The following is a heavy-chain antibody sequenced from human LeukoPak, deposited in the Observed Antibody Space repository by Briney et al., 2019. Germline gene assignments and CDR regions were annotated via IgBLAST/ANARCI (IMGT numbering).Heavy chain of an antibody. D-gene: IGHD3-22*01. V-gene: IGHV3-23*01. CDR2: ISGSGAGT. Sequence: GGSLRLSCAASGFTFTNYAMSWVRQAPGKGLEWVSAISGSGAGTYYADSVKGRFTISRDNSKNTLHLQMNSLRAEDTAVYYCAKDHLSSTYYYDSSGYPLDYWGQGTLVTVSS. CDR3: AKDHLSSTYYYDSSGYPLDY. CDR1: GFTFTNYA. J-gene: IGHJ4*02.